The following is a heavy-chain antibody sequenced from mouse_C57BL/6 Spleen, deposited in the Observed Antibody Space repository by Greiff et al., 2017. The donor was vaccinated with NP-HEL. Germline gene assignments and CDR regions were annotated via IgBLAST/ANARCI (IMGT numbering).Heavy chain of an antibody. Sequence: VQLQQSGAELVRPGASVKLSCKASGYTFTDYYINWVKQRPGQGLEWIARIYPGSGNTYYNEKFKGKATLTAEKSSSNAYMQLSSLTSEDSAVYFCASGNYVWFAYWGQGTLVTVSA. CDR2: IYPGSGNT. J-gene: IGHJ3*01. CDR3: ASGNYVWFAY. V-gene: IGHV1-76*01. D-gene: IGHD2-1*01. CDR1: GYTFTDYY.